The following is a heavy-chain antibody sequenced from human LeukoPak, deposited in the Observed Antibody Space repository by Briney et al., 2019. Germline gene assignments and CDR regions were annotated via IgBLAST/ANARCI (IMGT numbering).Heavy chain of an antibody. CDR2: IHSTSGSI. J-gene: IGHJ4*02. V-gene: IGHV3-11*06. Sequence: GGSLRLSCAASGFTFSDHYMDWVRQAPGKGLEWLSYIHSTSGSIHYADSVKGRFTISRDNAKNSLYLQMNSLRAEDTAVYYCSRVVQDVTGADYWGQGTLVIVSS. CDR3: SRVVQDVTGADY. CDR1: GFTFSDHY. D-gene: IGHD3-9*01.